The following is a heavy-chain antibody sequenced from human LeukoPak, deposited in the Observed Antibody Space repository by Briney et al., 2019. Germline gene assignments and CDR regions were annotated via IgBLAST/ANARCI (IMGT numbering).Heavy chain of an antibody. V-gene: IGHV5-51*01. Sequence: GESLKISCKGSGYSFTSYWIGWVRQMPGKGLEWMGIIYPGDSDTRYSPSFQGQVTISADKSISTAYLQWSSLKASDTAMYYCARQGCSSTSCYGWFDPWGQGTLVTVSS. J-gene: IGHJ5*02. D-gene: IGHD2-2*01. CDR2: IYPGDSDT. CDR3: ARQGCSSTSCYGWFDP. CDR1: GYSFTSYW.